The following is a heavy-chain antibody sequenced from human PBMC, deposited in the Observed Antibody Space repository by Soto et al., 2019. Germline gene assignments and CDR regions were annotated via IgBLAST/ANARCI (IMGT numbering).Heavy chain of an antibody. CDR2: IDLSDSYK. CDR3: ARFSVPAATRHYYYGMDV. D-gene: IGHD2-2*01. CDR1: GYSFRNNW. J-gene: IGHJ6*02. V-gene: IGHV5-10-1*01. Sequence: PGESLKISCKGSGYSFRNNWITWVRQMPGKGLEWMGRIDLSDSYKSYSPSFQGHVSFSADTSINTAYLQWSSLRASDTAMYYCARFSVPAATRHYYYGMDVWGQGTTVTVSS.